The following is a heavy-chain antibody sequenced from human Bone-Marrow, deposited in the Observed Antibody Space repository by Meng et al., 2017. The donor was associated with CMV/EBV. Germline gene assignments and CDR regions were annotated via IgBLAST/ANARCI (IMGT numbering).Heavy chain of an antibody. CDR3: ARETTGDYFDY. Sequence: GESLKISCAASGFTFSSYGMHWVRQAPGKGLEWVSSISTSSSYIFYADSVKGRFTISRDNAKNSLYLQMNSLRAEDTAVYYCARETTGDYFDYCGQGTLVTVSS. CDR2: ISTSSSYI. J-gene: IGHJ4*02. D-gene: IGHD7-27*01. V-gene: IGHV3-21*06. CDR1: GFTFSSYG.